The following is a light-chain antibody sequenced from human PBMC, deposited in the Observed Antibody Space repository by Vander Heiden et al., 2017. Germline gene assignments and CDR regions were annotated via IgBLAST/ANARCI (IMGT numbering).Light chain of an antibody. V-gene: IGLV1-47*02. J-gene: IGLJ2*01. CDR1: SSNIGSNY. CDR3: AARDDSRSGFV. CDR2: SNN. Sequence: QSVLTQPPSASGTPGQRVTISCSGSSSNIGSNYVYWYQQLPGTAPNLLIYSNNKRPSGVPARFSGSKSGTSASMAITGLRSEDEADYYCAARDDSRSGFVFGGGTKITVL.